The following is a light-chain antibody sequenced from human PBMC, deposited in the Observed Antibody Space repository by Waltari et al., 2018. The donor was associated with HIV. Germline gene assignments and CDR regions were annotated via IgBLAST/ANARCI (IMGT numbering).Light chain of an antibody. V-gene: IGKV1-9*01. J-gene: IGKJ3*01. CDR3: QQLNSYPLS. CDR2: PAS. Sequence: DTQLTQSPSFLSASVGDRVTITCRASKDIRTYVAWYQQKPGKAPKLLFYPASTLESGFPSRFSGSGSGTEFTLTISSLQPEDLATYYCQQLNSYPLSFGPGTKVNV. CDR1: KDIRTY.